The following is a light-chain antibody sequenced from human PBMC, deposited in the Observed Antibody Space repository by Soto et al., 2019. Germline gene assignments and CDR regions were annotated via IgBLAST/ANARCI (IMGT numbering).Light chain of an antibody. V-gene: IGLV2-14*02. CDR2: GVN. CDR1: SSDVGTYYF. Sequence: QSALTQPASVSGSLGQSITISCTGSSSDVGTYYFVSWYQQQPGKGPNLLIYGVNSRPSGISNRFSGSKSGNTASLTISGLQVEDEAEYFCGSFTTSRIWVFGGGNKLTVL. J-gene: IGLJ3*02. CDR3: GSFTTSRIWV.